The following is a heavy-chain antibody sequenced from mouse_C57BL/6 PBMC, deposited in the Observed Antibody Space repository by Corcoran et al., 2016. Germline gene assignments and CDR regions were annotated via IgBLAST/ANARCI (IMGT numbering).Heavy chain of an antibody. J-gene: IGHJ2*01. Sequence: QVQLQQSGAELARPGASVKLSCKASGYTFTSSGISWVKQRTGQGLAWIVEIYPRSGNTYYNEKFKGKATLTADKSSSTAYMELRSLTSEDSAVYFCARGDYLVDYGGQGTTLTVSS. CDR2: IYPRSGNT. V-gene: IGHV1-81*01. CDR1: GYTFTSSG. D-gene: IGHD2-4*01. CDR3: ARGDYLVDY.